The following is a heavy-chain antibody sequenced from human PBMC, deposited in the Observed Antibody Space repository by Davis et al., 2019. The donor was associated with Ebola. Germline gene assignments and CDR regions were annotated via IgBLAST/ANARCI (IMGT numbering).Heavy chain of an antibody. J-gene: IGHJ4*01. D-gene: IGHD3-22*01. V-gene: IGHV3-48*03. CDR1: GLTFSAFD. CDR2: ISSSGFLT. CDR3: ATSEPSGLFPEY. Sequence: GESLKISCAASGLTFSAFDLNWVRQAPGKGPEWVSYISSSGFLTYYADSVKGRFPISRDNAKSSLSLPMSSLRAEDTAIYYCATSEPSGLFPEYWGHGTPLTVSS.